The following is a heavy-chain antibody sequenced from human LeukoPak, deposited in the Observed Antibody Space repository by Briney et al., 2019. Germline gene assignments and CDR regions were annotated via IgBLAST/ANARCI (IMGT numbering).Heavy chain of an antibody. CDR1: GGSISSSSYY. J-gene: IGHJ4*02. Sequence: KPSETLSLTCTVSGGSISSSSYYWGWIRQPPGKGLEWIGSIYYSGSTYYNPSLKSRVSISVDTSKNQFSLKLSSVTAADTAVYYCARLSDIVAIQVDYWGQGTLVTVSS. V-gene: IGHV4-39*01. CDR3: ARLSDIVAIQVDY. D-gene: IGHD5-12*01. CDR2: IYYSGST.